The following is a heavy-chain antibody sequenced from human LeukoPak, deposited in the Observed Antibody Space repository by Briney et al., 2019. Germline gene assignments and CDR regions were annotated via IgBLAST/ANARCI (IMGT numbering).Heavy chain of an antibody. V-gene: IGHV4-34*01. D-gene: IGHD7-27*01. CDR2: INHSGST. J-gene: IGHJ2*01. CDR1: GRSFSGYY. CDR3: ARALSSWGNWYFDL. Sequence: SETLSLTCAVYGRSFSGYYWSWIRQPPGKGLEWIGEINHSGSTNYNPSLKSRVTISVDTSKKQFSLKLSSVTAADTAVYYCARALSSWGNWYFDLRGRGTLVTVSS.